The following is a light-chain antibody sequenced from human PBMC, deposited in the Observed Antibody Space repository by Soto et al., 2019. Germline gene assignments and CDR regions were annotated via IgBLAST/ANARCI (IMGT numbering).Light chain of an antibody. CDR1: RDITDY. CDR2: HAS. CDR3: QQFISYS. J-gene: IGKJ1*01. Sequence: IQMTQYPCSLSASVGDRVSITCQASRDITDYLNWYQQKPGTAPKLLIYHASTLESGVPSRFSGSGSGTEFTLTISSLQPDDFATYYFQQFISYSFGQGTKVDIK. V-gene: IGKV1-13*02.